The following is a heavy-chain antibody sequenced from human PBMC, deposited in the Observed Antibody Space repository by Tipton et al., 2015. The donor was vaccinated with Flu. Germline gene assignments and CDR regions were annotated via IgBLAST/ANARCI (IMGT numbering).Heavy chain of an antibody. Sequence: QVQLVQSGAEVKKPGASVKVSCKASGYTFTSYYMHWVRQAPGQGLEWMGIINPSGGSTSYAQKFQGRVTMTRDTSTSTVYMELSSLRSEDTAVYYCARDLTMVRGVIITPRHPTYYFDYWGQGTLVTVSS. CDR3: ARDLTMVRGVIITPRHPTYYFDY. J-gene: IGHJ4*02. D-gene: IGHD3-10*01. V-gene: IGHV1-46*01. CDR2: INPSGGST. CDR1: GYTFTSYY.